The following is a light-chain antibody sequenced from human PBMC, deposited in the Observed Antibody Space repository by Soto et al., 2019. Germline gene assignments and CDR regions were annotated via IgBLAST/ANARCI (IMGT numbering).Light chain of an antibody. J-gene: IGKJ4*01. Sequence: DLQLTQSPSSLSASVGDTVTITCRASQSISTSLNWYQQKTGKAPKLLISAASSLQSGVPSRFSGSGSGTDFTLTITSLQPEDFATYYCQQSYSTPTFGGGAKVDSK. CDR1: QSISTS. CDR2: AAS. V-gene: IGKV1-39*01. CDR3: QQSYSTPT.